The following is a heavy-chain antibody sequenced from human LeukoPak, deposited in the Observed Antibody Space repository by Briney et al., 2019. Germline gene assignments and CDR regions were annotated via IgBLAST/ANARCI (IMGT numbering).Heavy chain of an antibody. Sequence: GGSLRLSCAASGFTFSDYYMSWIRQAPGKGLEWVSYISSSGSTIYYADSVKGRFTISRDNAKNTLYLQMNSLRAEDTAVYYCARVPRTGDAFDIWGQGTMVTVSS. D-gene: IGHD7-27*01. CDR1: GFTFSDYY. CDR2: ISSSGSTI. J-gene: IGHJ3*02. CDR3: ARVPRTGDAFDI. V-gene: IGHV3-11*01.